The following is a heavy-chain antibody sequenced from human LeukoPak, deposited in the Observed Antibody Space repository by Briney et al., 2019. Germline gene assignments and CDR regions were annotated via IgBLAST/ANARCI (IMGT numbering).Heavy chain of an antibody. Sequence: GGSLRLSCAASGFTFSDYYMSWIRQAPGKGLGWVSYISSSSSYTNYADSVKGRFTISRDNAKNSLYLQMNSLRAEDTAVYYCARARPTEGPYGMDVWGKGTTVTVSS. CDR2: ISSSSSYT. J-gene: IGHJ6*04. D-gene: IGHD1-14*01. CDR3: ARARPTEGPYGMDV. V-gene: IGHV3-11*06. CDR1: GFTFSDYY.